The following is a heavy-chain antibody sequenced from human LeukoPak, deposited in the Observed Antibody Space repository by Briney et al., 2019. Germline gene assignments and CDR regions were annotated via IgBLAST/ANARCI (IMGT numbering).Heavy chain of an antibody. Sequence: PGGSLRLSCAASGFTFSTYWMSWVRQAPGRGLEWVSVIYSGGSTYYADSVKGRFTISRDNAKNTLYLQMNSLRAGDTAVYYCAILTGIAAAAWGQGTLVTVSS. V-gene: IGHV3-66*01. CDR1: GFTFSTYW. CDR3: AILTGIAAAA. D-gene: IGHD6-13*01. CDR2: IYSGGST. J-gene: IGHJ5*02.